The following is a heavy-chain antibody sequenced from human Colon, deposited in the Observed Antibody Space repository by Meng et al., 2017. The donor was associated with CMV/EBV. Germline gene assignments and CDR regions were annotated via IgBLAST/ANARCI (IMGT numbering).Heavy chain of an antibody. CDR3: ARVLPTYYYDTSAYPLDY. CDR1: GFRFGTFY. Sequence: GESLKISCEASGFRFGTFYMHWVRQAPGKGLEWVSRISPDGGTTTYAESVKGRFTLSRDNAKNTMYLQMDNLRAEDTAVYYCARVLPTYYYDTSAYPLDYWGQGTLVTVSS. V-gene: IGHV3-74*01. CDR2: ISPDGGTT. D-gene: IGHD3-22*01. J-gene: IGHJ4*02.